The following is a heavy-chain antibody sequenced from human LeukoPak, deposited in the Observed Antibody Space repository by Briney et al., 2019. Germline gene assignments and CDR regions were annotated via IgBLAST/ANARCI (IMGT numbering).Heavy chain of an antibody. J-gene: IGHJ4*02. CDR2: ISGSGDST. V-gene: IGHV3-23*01. D-gene: IGHD5-12*01. Sequence: PGGSLRLSCVASGFTFNNYTMRWVRQAPGKGLEWVSAISGSGDSTYYADSVRGRFTISRDNSKNTLYLQMNSLRAEDTAAYYCATRCVGGYDCGYWGQGTLVTVSS. CDR1: GFTFNNYT. CDR3: ATRCVGGYDCGY.